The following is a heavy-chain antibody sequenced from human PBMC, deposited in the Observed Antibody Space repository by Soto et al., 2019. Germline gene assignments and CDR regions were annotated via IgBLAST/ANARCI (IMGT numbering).Heavy chain of an antibody. J-gene: IGHJ4*02. CDR3: ARDMGVTGYYHDFDN. CDR2: LYIDGET. Sequence: EVLLVESGGGLIQPGGSLRLSCAASGLTVSSNYMGWVRQAPGKGLEWVSLLYIDGETRYYGDSAKGRFTISRDNSKNTLYLQMTSLRAEDTAVYYCARDMGVTGYYHDFDNWGLGTLVTVSS. D-gene: IGHD3-9*01. CDR1: GLTVSSNY. V-gene: IGHV3-53*01.